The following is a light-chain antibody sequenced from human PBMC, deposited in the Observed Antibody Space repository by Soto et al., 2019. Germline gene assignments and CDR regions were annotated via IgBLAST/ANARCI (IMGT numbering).Light chain of an antibody. Sequence: QSALSQPLSVSGSPGQSVTISCTGTSTDVGASNYVSWYQQHSEKAPKLIIYDVTERPSGVPDRFSGSKSGNTASLTISGLQAEDEADYYCCSYGNTNIYWIFGGGTKLTV. CDR1: STDVGASNY. CDR2: DVT. J-gene: IGLJ3*02. CDR3: CSYGNTNIYWI. V-gene: IGLV2-11*01.